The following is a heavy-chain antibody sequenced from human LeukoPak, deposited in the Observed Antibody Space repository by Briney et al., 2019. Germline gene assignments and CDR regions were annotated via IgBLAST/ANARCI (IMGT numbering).Heavy chain of an antibody. J-gene: IGHJ4*02. D-gene: IGHD6-13*01. Sequence: NPGGSLRLSCAASGFTFSNAWMSWVRQAPGKGLEWVGRIKSKTDGGTTDYAAPVKGRFTISRDDSKNTLYLQMNSLKTEDTAVYHCTAYRIAAAGRNDYWGQGTLVTVSS. CDR3: TAYRIAAAGRNDY. CDR2: IKSKTDGGTT. V-gene: IGHV3-15*01. CDR1: GFTFSNAW.